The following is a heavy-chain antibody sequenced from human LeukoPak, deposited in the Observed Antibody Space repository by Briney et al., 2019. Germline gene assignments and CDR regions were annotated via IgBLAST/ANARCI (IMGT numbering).Heavy chain of an antibody. CDR3: ARETEMANLDY. J-gene: IGHJ4*02. D-gene: IGHD5-24*01. CDR2: IKQDGSEK. V-gene: IGHV3-7*04. CDR1: GFTFSSYW. Sequence: GGSLRLSCTASGFTFSSYWMNWVRQAPGKGLEWVANIKQDGSEKYYVDSVKGRFTISRDNAKKSLYLQMNSLRAEDTAAYYCARETEMANLDYWGQGTLDTVSS.